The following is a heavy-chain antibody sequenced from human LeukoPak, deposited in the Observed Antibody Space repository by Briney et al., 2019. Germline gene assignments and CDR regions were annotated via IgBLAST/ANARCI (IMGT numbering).Heavy chain of an antibody. V-gene: IGHV3-20*04. D-gene: IGHD3-16*02. J-gene: IGHJ6*03. CDR3: ARKVGRSRWELSDDYYMDV. CDR1: GFTFDDYG. Sequence: GGSLRLSCAASGFTFDDYGMSWVRQAPGKGLEWVSGINWNGGSTGYADSVKGRFTISRDNAKNSLYLQMNSLRAEDTALYYCARKVGRSRWELSDDYYMDVWGKGTTVTVSS. CDR2: INWNGGST.